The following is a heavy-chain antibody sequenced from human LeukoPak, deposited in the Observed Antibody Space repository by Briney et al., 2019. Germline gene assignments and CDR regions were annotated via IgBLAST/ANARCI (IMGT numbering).Heavy chain of an antibody. Sequence: ASVKVSCKASGYTFTGYYMHWVRQAPGQGLEWMGWINPNSGGTNNAQKFQGRVTMTRDTSISTAYMELSRLRSDDSAVYYCARAEIMVNWFDPWGQGTLVTVSS. CDR2: INPNSGGT. CDR3: ARAEIMVNWFDP. V-gene: IGHV1-2*02. D-gene: IGHD3-10*01. J-gene: IGHJ5*02. CDR1: GYTFTGYY.